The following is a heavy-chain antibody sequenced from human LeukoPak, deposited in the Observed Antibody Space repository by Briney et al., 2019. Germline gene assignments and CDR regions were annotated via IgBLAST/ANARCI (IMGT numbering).Heavy chain of an antibody. CDR2: IYYSGTA. V-gene: IGHV4-30-4*01. Sequence: SETLPLTCTVSGGSLSSSDHYWSWIRQPPGKGLEWIAYIYYSGTAYYNPSLKSRVSISVDTSKNQFSLKLSSVTAADTAVYYCARGDSSSWSFKIWGQGTLVTVSS. D-gene: IGHD6-13*01. CDR3: ARGDSSSWSFKI. J-gene: IGHJ4*02. CDR1: GGSLSSSDHY.